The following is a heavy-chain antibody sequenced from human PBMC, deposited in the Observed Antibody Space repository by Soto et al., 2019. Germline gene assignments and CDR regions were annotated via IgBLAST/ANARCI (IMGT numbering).Heavy chain of an antibody. CDR3: AILGLDVDS. Sequence: QVQLVQSGAEVQKPGSSVNVSCKASGDTPSTYAISWVRQAPGQGLEWMGGIIPILGTPNYAQRFQGKITISADTSTRTTYMELNSVKSDDTAMFYCAILGLDVDSWGQGTLVIVSS. D-gene: IGHD3-16*01. J-gene: IGHJ4*02. CDR1: GDTPSTYA. V-gene: IGHV1-69*14. CDR2: IIPILGTP.